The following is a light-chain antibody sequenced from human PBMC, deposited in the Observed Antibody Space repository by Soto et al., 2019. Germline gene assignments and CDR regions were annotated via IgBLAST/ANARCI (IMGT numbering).Light chain of an antibody. V-gene: IGLV1-47*01. Sequence: QLVLTQPPSASGTPGQRVTISCSGSSSNIGSNYVFWYQQLPGTAPKVLMYRNSQRPSGVPDRFSGTKSGTSASLAISGLRSEDEADYYCASWDDSLSGFVVFGGGTKLTLL. CDR2: RNS. J-gene: IGLJ2*01. CDR3: ASWDDSLSGFVV. CDR1: SSNIGSNY.